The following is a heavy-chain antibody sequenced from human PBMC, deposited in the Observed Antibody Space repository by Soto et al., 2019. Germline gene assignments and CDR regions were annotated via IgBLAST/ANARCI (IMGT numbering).Heavy chain of an antibody. CDR2: INHSGST. D-gene: IGHD3-10*01. V-gene: IGHV4-34*01. CDR1: GGSFSGYY. Sequence: SETLSLTCAVYGGSFSGYYLSWIRQPPGKGLEWIGEINHSGSTNYNPSLKSRVTISVDTSKNQFSLKLSSVTAADTAVYYCARAFLRAYYYGSGTPDYWGQGTLVTV. J-gene: IGHJ4*02. CDR3: ARAFLRAYYYGSGTPDY.